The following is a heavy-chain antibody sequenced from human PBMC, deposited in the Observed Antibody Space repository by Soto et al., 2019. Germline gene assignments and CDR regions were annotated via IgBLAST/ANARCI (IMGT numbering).Heavy chain of an antibody. D-gene: IGHD6-13*01. CDR3: ARDGGVIAADGMGAFDI. J-gene: IGHJ3*02. CDR2: IIPILGIA. Sequence: KVSCKASGGTFSSYTISWVRQAPGQGLEWMGRIIPILGIANYAQKFQGRVTITADKSTSTAYMELSSLRSEDTAVYYCARDGGVIAADGMGAFDIWGQGTMVTVSS. CDR1: GGTFSSYT. V-gene: IGHV1-69*04.